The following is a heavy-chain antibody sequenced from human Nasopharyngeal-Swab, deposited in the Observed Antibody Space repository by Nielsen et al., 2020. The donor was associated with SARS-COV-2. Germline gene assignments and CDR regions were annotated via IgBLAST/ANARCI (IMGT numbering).Heavy chain of an antibody. V-gene: IGHV1-45*02. J-gene: IGHJ6*02. CDR2: ITPFNGNA. CDR3: ASGQCINGVCNPTDGLDV. Sequence: SVKVSCKASGFSITYRFLHWMRQVPGQALEWMGWITPFNGNAKYAQKFQGRVSITRDGSRTTASLELSSLRPDDTAMYFCASGQCINGVCNPTDGLDVWGQGTSVTVSS. D-gene: IGHD2-8*01. CDR1: GFSITYRF.